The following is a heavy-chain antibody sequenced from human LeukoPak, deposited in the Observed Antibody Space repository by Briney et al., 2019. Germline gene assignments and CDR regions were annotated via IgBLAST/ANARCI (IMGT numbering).Heavy chain of an antibody. D-gene: IGHD3-10*01. J-gene: IGHJ4*02. Sequence: PSETLSLTCTVSGGSISSSSYYWGWIRQPPGKGLEWIGSIYHSGSTYYNPSLKSRVTISVDTSKNQFSLKLSSVTAADTAVYYCARLVRGVHIDYWGQGTLVTVSS. CDR1: GGSISSSSYY. CDR2: IYHSGST. V-gene: IGHV4-39*01. CDR3: ARLVRGVHIDY.